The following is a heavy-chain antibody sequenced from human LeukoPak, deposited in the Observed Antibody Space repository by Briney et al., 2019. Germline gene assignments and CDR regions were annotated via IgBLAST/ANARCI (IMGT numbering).Heavy chain of an antibody. D-gene: IGHD3-10*01. J-gene: IGHJ4*02. V-gene: IGHV3-9*03. CDR3: ARARRIDYGTGRDYYFDY. CDR2: ISWNGRST. CDR1: RFTFNDHA. Sequence: GGSLRLSCAASRFTFNDHAIHWVRQVPGKGLEWVSGISWNGRSTGYADSVKGRFTISRDNAKNSLYLQMNTLRAADMALYYCARARRIDYGTGRDYYFDYWGQGTLVTVSS.